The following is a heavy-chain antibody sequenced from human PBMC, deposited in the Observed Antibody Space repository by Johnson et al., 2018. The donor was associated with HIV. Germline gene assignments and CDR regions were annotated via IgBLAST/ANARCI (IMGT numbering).Heavy chain of an antibody. CDR3: AMPSMVQGGPDAFDI. D-gene: IGHD4/OR15-4a*01. CDR2: ISYDGSNT. J-gene: IGHJ3*02. Sequence: QVQLVESGGGVVQPGRSLRLSCVGSGFNFSSYDIHWVRQAPGKGLAWLAAISYDGSNTFDADSVQGRFPISRDNSKNTLYLQMNSLRAEDTAVYYCAMPSMVQGGPDAFDIWGQGTMVTVSS. CDR1: GFNFSSYD. V-gene: IGHV3-30*04.